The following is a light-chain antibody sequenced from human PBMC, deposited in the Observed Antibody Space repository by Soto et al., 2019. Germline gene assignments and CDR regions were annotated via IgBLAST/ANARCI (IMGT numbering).Light chain of an antibody. J-gene: IGLJ2*01. CDR1: SSDVGGYNY. V-gene: IGLV2-14*01. CDR3: TSYAGGNNFVI. CDR2: DVS. Sequence: QSALTQPASVSGSPGQSITISCTGTSSDVGGYNYVSWYQQHPGKAPKFMIYDVSNRPSGVSTRFSGSKSGNTASLTVSGLQAEDEADYYCTSYAGGNNFVIFGGGTQLTVL.